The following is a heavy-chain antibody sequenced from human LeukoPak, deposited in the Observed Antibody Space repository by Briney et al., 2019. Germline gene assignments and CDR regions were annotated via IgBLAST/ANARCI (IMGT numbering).Heavy chain of an antibody. CDR2: IYYTGTT. CDR3: ARVKYYDFWSGPSNYYYYMDV. V-gene: IGHV4-59*08. Sequence: ETLSLTCTVSGGSISSYYWSWIRQPPGKGLEWIGYIYYTGTTNYNPSLKSRVTISVDTSKNQFSLKLSSVTAADTAVYYCARVKYYDFWSGPSNYYYYMDVWGKGTTVTVSS. D-gene: IGHD3-3*01. CDR1: GGSISSYY. J-gene: IGHJ6*03.